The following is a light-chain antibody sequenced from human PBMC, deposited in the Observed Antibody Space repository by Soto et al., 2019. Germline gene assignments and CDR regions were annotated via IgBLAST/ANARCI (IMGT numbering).Light chain of an antibody. CDR1: QSLLHSNGYKY. Sequence: DIVMTQSPLSLPVTPGEPASISCRSSQSLLHSNGYKYLDWYLQKPGQSPQLLIYLDSNRPSGVPARFSGSGSGSDFTLKISRVEAEDVGVYYCMQALQEYTFGQGNKLEIK. V-gene: IGKV2-28*01. J-gene: IGKJ2*01. CDR2: LDS. CDR3: MQALQEYT.